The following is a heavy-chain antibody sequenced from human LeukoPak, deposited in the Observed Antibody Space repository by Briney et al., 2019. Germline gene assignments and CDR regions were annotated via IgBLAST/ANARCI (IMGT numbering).Heavy chain of an antibody. CDR3: ARGSPIFGVVITLFDY. D-gene: IGHD3-3*01. J-gene: IGHJ4*02. CDR2: ISYDGSNK. V-gene: IGHV3-30-3*01. Sequence: GGSLRLSCAASGFTFSDYYMSWIRQAPGKGLEWVAVISYDGSNKYYADSVKGRITISRDNSKNTLYLQMNSLRAEDTAVYYCARGSPIFGVVITLFDYWGQGTLVTVSS. CDR1: GFTFSDYY.